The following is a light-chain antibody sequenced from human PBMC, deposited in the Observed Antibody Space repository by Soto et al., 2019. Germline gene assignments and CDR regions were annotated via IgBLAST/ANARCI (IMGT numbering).Light chain of an antibody. CDR1: SSDVGGYNY. V-gene: IGLV2-14*01. Sequence: QSVLTQPASVSGSPGQSITISCTGTSSDVGGYNYVSWYQQHPGKAPKLMIYDVSNRPSGVSNRFSGSKSGNTASLTISGLQVEDEADYYCNSYTSRSSTTYVFVTGTKVTVL. CDR3: NSYTSRSSTTYV. J-gene: IGLJ1*01. CDR2: DVS.